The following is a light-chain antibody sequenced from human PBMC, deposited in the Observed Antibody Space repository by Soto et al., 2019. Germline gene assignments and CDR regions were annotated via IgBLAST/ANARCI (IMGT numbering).Light chain of an antibody. Sequence: EVVLTQSPATLSLSPGERATLSCRASQNVRVYLAWYQQKFGQVPRLLIYDATNRAAGVPPRFSGSGSGTDFTLTISSLEPEDFAVYYCQQRYSWPPLTFGGGTKVEVK. V-gene: IGKV3-11*01. CDR3: QQRYSWPPLT. CDR1: QNVRVY. CDR2: DAT. J-gene: IGKJ4*01.